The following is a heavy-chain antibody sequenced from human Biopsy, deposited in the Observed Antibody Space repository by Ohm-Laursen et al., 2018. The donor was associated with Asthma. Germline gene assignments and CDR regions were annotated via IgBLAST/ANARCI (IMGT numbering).Heavy chain of an antibody. D-gene: IGHD4-17*01. Sequence: TLSLTCTVSGGSINIGDYYWSWIRRHPVKGLEWIGHIYYGGSTYYNPSLKSRVSISLDTSKNQFSLSLTSVTAADTAVYYCARTTYGHDGFDPWGQGTLVTVSS. J-gene: IGHJ5*02. CDR2: IYYGGST. CDR1: GGSINIGDYY. CDR3: ARTTYGHDGFDP. V-gene: IGHV4-31*03.